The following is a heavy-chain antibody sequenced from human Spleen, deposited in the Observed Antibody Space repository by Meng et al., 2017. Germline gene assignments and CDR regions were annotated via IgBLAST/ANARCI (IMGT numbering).Heavy chain of an antibody. Sequence: QITLKGSVHTLVRPQQTFTLSCPFSGFSLRSGGVAVGWIRQPPGKALEWLALIFWDDEERYSPSLKSRLTITKDPSKNRVVLTMTTMDPVDTATYYCAHAGMVGTTTLFYFDYWGQGTLVTVSS. CDR3: AHAGMVGTTTLFYFDY. CDR1: GFSLRSGGVA. J-gene: IGHJ4*02. D-gene: IGHD1-26*01. CDR2: IFWDDEE. V-gene: IGHV2-5*02.